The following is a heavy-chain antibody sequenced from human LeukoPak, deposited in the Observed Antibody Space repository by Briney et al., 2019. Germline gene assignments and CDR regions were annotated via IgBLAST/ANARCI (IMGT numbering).Heavy chain of an antibody. D-gene: IGHD6-6*01. J-gene: IGHJ4*02. CDR3: ARGPNSNWSGLDF. V-gene: IGHV3-74*01. Sequence: GGSLRLSCTASGFSFSGHWMHWARQLPGKGLVWVSRISPTGSTTSYADSVKGRFTVSRDTATNTLYLQVNNLRAEDTAVYYCARGPNSNWSGLDFWGQGTLLTVSS. CDR1: GFSFSGHW. CDR2: ISPTGSTT.